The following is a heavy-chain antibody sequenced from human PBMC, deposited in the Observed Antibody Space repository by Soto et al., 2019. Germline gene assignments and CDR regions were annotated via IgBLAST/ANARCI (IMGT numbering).Heavy chain of an antibody. CDR2: INHVGNT. CDR3: ARGGGEGRY. D-gene: IGHD3-10*01. J-gene: IGHJ4*02. CDR1: GGSFSGHY. V-gene: IGHV4-34*01. Sequence: QVQLQQWGAGLLKPSETLSLTCAVFGGSFSGHYWSWIRQPPGKGLEWVGKINHVGNTKYNPSLKTRFTISLDPSKNQCSLKLNSVTAADKAVNYCARGGGEGRYWGQGILVTVS.